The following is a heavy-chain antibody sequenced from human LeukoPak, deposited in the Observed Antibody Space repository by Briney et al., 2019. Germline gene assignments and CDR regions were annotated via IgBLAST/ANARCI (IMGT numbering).Heavy chain of an antibody. CDR2: INTNTGSP. J-gene: IGHJ6*02. CDR3: ARDVTYYDFWSGQMTYYYGMDV. V-gene: IGHV7-4-1*02. CDR1: GYTFTTYA. Sequence: ASVNVSCKASGYTFTTYAVSWVRQAPGQGLEWMGWINTNTGSPTYAQGFTGRFVFSLDTSVSTAYLQISSLKAEDTAVYYCARDVTYYDFWSGQMTYYYGMDVWGQGTLVTVSS. D-gene: IGHD3-3*01.